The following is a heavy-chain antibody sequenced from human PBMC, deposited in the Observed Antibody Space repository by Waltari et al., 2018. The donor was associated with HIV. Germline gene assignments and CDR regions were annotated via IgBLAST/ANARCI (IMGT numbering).Heavy chain of an antibody. CDR3: AKDEAGAGSPEVWFDP. D-gene: IGHD6-13*01. V-gene: IGHV3-23*01. Sequence: EMQLLESGGGLVKPGGSLRLSCSASGSTFSRYAINWVRQSPGKGLEWVSGISDSTGRTYYGDSVKGRFTISRDNSKNTLYLQMSSLRVEDTAIYYCAKDEAGAGSPEVWFDPWGQGTLVTVSS. J-gene: IGHJ5*02. CDR1: GSTFSRYA. CDR2: ISDSTGRT.